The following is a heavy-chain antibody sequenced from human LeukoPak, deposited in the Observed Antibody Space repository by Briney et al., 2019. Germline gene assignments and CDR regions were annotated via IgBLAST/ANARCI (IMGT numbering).Heavy chain of an antibody. J-gene: IGHJ4*02. Sequence: SETLSLTXTVSGGSISSYYWSWIRQPAGKGLEWIGRIYTSGSTNYNPSLKSRVTMSVDTSKNQSSLELSSVTGAVTAVYYCARDRAYYDILTGFDYFDYWGQGTLVTVSS. V-gene: IGHV4-4*07. CDR1: GGSISSYY. CDR3: ARDRAYYDILTGFDYFDY. D-gene: IGHD3-9*01. CDR2: IYTSGST.